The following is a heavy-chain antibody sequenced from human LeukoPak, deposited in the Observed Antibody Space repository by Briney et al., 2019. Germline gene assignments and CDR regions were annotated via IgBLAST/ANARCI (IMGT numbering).Heavy chain of an antibody. V-gene: IGHV3-66*01. CDR1: GFTVSSNY. J-gene: IGHJ4*02. CDR2: IYSGGST. CDR3: AKDRYDSSGSLDY. Sequence: PGGSLRLSCAASGFTVSSNYMSWVRQAPGKGLEWVSVIYSGGSTYYADSVKGRFTISRDNSKNTLYLQMNSLRAEDTAVYYCAKDRYDSSGSLDYWGQGTLVTVSS. D-gene: IGHD3-22*01.